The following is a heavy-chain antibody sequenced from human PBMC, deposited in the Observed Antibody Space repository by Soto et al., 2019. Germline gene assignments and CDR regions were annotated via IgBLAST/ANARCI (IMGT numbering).Heavy chain of an antibody. Sequence: QLQLQESGPGLVKPSETLSLTCTVSGGSISSSSYYWGWIRQPPGKGLEWIGSIYYSGSTYYNPSLKSRVTISVDTSKNQFSLKLSSVTAADTAVYYCARADLAKDLGHDAFDIWGQGTMVTVSS. CDR3: ARADLAKDLGHDAFDI. J-gene: IGHJ3*02. CDR2: IYYSGST. V-gene: IGHV4-39*01. D-gene: IGHD3-16*01. CDR1: GGSISSSSYY.